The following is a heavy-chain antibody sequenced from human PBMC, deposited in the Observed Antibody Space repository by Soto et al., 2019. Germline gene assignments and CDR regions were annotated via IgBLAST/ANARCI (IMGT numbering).Heavy chain of an antibody. Sequence: ASVKVSCKASGYTFTSYDINWVRQATGQGLEWMGWMNPNSGNTGYAQKFQGRVTMTRNTSISTAYMELSSLRSEDTAVYYCARGRLRYFDWLNWFDPWGQGTLVTVSS. D-gene: IGHD3-9*01. V-gene: IGHV1-8*01. CDR3: ARGRLRYFDWLNWFDP. CDR2: MNPNSGNT. J-gene: IGHJ5*02. CDR1: GYTFTSYD.